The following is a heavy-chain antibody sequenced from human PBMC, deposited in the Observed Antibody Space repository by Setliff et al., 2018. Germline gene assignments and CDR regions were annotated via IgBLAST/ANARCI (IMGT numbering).Heavy chain of an antibody. CDR3: ARDLLRSSSWRPDVFDV. V-gene: IGHV4-59*01. CDR2: VYYSGSL. CDR1: GGSISRYF. D-gene: IGHD6-13*01. Sequence: SETLSLTCSVSGGSISRYFWSWIRQTPGKGLEWIGYVYYSGSLNYNPSLKSRVSISLDTSKNQFSLRLSSVTAADTAIYYCARDLLRSSSWRPDVFDVWGQGTMVTVSS. J-gene: IGHJ3*01.